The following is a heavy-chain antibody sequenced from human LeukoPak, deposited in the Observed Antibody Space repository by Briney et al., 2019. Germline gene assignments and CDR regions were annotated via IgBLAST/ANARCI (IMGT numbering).Heavy chain of an antibody. Sequence: SETLSLTCTVSGGSISSYYWSWIRQPPGKGLEWIGYIYYSGSTNYNPSLKSRVTISVDTSKNQFSLKLSSVTAADTAVYYCARHGVFGYPYYFDSWGQGTLVTVSS. J-gene: IGHJ4*02. V-gene: IGHV4-59*08. CDR3: ARHGVFGYPYYFDS. CDR2: IYYSGST. CDR1: GGSISSYY. D-gene: IGHD2-8*01.